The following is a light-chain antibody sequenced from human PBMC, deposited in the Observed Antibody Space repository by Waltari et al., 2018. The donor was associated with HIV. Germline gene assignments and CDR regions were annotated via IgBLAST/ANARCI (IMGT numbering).Light chain of an antibody. CDR1: QSVTTF. J-gene: IGKJ2*01. V-gene: IGKV3-20*01. Sequence: EIVLTQSPGTVSLSPGDRATLPCRASQSVTTFLAWFQQKPGQAPRLLIYGASNRATGIPDRFSASGSGTDFILTISRLEPEDFAVYYCQHYGTSPPIYIFGQGTRLQI. CDR2: GAS. CDR3: QHYGTSPPIYI.